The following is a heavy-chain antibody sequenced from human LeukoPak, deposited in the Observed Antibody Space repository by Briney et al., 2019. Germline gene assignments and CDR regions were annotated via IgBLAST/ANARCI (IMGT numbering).Heavy chain of an antibody. CDR1: GYSFTSYW. J-gene: IGHJ5*02. Sequence: GESLKISCKGSGYSFTSYWIGWVRQMPGKGLEWMGIIYPGDSDTRYSPSFQGQVTISADKSISTAYLQWSSLKASDTAMYYCARGGGDHSTRKDHNWFDPWGQRTLVTVSS. CDR3: ARGGGDHSTRKDHNWFDP. V-gene: IGHV5-51*01. CDR2: IYPGDSDT. D-gene: IGHD4-17*01.